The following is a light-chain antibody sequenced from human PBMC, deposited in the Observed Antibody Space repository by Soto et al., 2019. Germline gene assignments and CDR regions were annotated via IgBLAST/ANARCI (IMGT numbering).Light chain of an antibody. CDR3: QQSFT. J-gene: IGKJ3*01. V-gene: IGKV1-5*03. CDR1: QSISSW. CDR2: KAS. Sequence: DIQMTQSPSTLSASVGDRVTITCRASQSISSWLAWYQQKPGKAPKLLIYKASTLESGVPSRFSGSGSGTEFTLTISSLLPDDFATYYCQQSFTFGPGTKVYIK.